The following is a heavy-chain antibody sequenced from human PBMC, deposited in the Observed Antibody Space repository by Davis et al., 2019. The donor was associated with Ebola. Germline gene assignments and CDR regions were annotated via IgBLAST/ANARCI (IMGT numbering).Heavy chain of an antibody. Sequence: AASVKVSCKASGYTFTNYGITWVRQAPGQGLEWMGWISPFTHNTHSAQKFQGRITMTTDGSTNTVFMDLTSLRSDDTAVYYCAREGQQLGVSEYWGQGTLVTVSS. CDR1: GYTFTNYG. CDR2: ISPFTHNT. CDR3: AREGQQLGVSEY. D-gene: IGHD6-13*01. J-gene: IGHJ4*02. V-gene: IGHV1-18*04.